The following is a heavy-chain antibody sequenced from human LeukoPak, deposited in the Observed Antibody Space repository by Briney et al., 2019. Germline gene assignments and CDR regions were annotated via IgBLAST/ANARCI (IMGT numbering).Heavy chain of an antibody. Sequence: GGSLRLSREASGFRFGSHWMNWVRQVPGKGLEWVAKIKQDGSEKKHVDAVMGRFTISRDNAKNSLYLQMNSLRVEDTAVYYCARDKLFGVVMPHKFYGMDVWGQGTTVTVSS. CDR3: ARDKLFGVVMPHKFYGMDV. CDR1: GFRFGSHW. D-gene: IGHD3-3*01. V-gene: IGHV3-7*01. J-gene: IGHJ6*02. CDR2: IKQDGSEK.